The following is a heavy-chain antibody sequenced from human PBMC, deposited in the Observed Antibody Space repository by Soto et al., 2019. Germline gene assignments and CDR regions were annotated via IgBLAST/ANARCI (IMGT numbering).Heavy chain of an antibody. J-gene: IGHJ4*02. CDR1: GGSISSGGYY. D-gene: IGHD6-13*01. CDR3: ARDNIAAAGPFDY. Sequence: SETLSLTCTVSGGSISSGGYYWSWIRQHPGKGLEWIGYIYYSGSTYYNPSLKSRVTISVDTSKNQFSLKLGSVTAADTAVYYCARDNIAAAGPFDYWGQGTLVTVSS. CDR2: IYYSGST. V-gene: IGHV4-31*03.